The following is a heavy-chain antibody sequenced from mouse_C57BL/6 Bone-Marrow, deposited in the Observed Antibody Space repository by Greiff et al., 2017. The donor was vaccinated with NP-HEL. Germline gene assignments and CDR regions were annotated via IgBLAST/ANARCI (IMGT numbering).Heavy chain of an antibody. CDR3: ARQYYYGRRAMDY. V-gene: IGHV5-6*01. CDR1: GFTFSSYG. Sequence: EVKVVESGGDLVKPGGSLKLSCAASGFTFSSYGMSWVRQTPDKRLEWVATISSGGSYTYYPDSVKGRFTISRDNAKNTLYLQMSSLKSEDTAMYYCARQYYYGRRAMDYWGQGTSVTVSS. J-gene: IGHJ4*01. D-gene: IGHD1-1*01. CDR2: ISSGGSYT.